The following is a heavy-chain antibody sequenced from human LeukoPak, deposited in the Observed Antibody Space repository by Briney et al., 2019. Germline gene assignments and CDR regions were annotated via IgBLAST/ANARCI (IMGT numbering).Heavy chain of an antibody. D-gene: IGHD3-22*01. CDR1: GFTFSIYA. CDR3: ARDRPNYYGSDGHYYRRDGDY. Sequence: GGSLRLSCAAPGFTFSIYAMSGVRQAPGKGLKWVSSFTSLGGSTWYVDSVKGRFTITRDNSENTLYLQMHSLRAEDTAVYYCARDRPNYYGSDGHYYRRDGDYWGRGTLVSVSS. J-gene: IGHJ4*02. CDR2: FTSLGGST. V-gene: IGHV3-23*01.